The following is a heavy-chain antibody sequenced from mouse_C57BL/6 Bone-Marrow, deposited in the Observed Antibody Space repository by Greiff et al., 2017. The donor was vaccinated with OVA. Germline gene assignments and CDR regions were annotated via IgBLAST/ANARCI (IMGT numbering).Heavy chain of an antibody. J-gene: IGHJ4*01. D-gene: IGHD2-5*01. CDR2: IFPGSGSP. Sequence: QVQLQQSGPELVRPGASVKISCKAPGYTFTSHWLQWVRQRPGPGLEWIGEIFPGSGSPYYNEKFKGKATLTVDTSSSTAYMQLSSLTSEDSAVYFCARSAYYSNWGFAMDYWGQGTSVTVSS. V-gene: IGHV1-56*01. CDR3: ARSAYYSNWGFAMDY. CDR1: GYTFTSHW.